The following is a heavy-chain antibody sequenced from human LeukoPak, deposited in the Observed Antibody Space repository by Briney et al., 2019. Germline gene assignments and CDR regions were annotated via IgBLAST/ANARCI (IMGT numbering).Heavy chain of an antibody. D-gene: IGHD6-19*01. V-gene: IGHV1-18*01. J-gene: IGHJ4*02. Sequence: ASVKVSCKASGYTFTSYGISWVRQAPGQGLEWMGWISAYNGNTNYAQKLQGRVTMTTDTSTSTAYMELRSLRSDDTAVYYCARGVGGAIAVAGTFDYWGQGTLVTVSS. CDR2: ISAYNGNT. CDR3: ARGVGGAIAVAGTFDY. CDR1: GYTFTSYG.